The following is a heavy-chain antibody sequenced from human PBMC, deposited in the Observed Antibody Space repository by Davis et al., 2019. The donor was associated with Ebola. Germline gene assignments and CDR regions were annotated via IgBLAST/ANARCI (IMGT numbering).Heavy chain of an antibody. D-gene: IGHD2-2*01. Sequence: MPSETLSLTCTVSGGSISSYHWRWIRQPPGQGLEWIGYTYYSGSTYYYPSLKSRVTITVDTSKNQFSLKLSSVTAADTALYYCARGVYCSSTSCYLYYYYGMDVWGQGTTVTVSS. CDR2: TYYSGST. V-gene: IGHV4-59*12. CDR3: ARGVYCSSTSCYLYYYYGMDV. CDR1: GGSISSYH. J-gene: IGHJ6*02.